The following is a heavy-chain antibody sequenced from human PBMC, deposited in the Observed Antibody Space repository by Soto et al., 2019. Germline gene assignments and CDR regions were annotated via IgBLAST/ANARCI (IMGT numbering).Heavy chain of an antibody. Sequence: GGSLRLSCSASGFTFSSYAMHWVRQAPGKGLEYVSAISSNGGSTYYADSVKGRFTISRENSKNTLDLQMGSLGAEDTAVYYCVKDSGDGYIRYYGMDVWGQGTTVTVSS. CDR1: GFTFSSYA. V-gene: IGHV3-64D*08. J-gene: IGHJ6*02. D-gene: IGHD5-12*01. CDR3: VKDSGDGYIRYYGMDV. CDR2: ISSNGGST.